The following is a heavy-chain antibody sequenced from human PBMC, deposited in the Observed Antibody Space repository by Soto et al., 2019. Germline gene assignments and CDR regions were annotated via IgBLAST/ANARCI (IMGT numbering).Heavy chain of an antibody. V-gene: IGHV1-46*01. J-gene: IGHJ4*02. CDR3: AKDRTFGPPLVRFDS. Sequence: ASVKVSCKAPGDTFTSYYMHWVRQAPGHGLEWMGVINPNGGSTRFAQKFQGRVTITADESTSTAYMELSSLRVEDTAVYYCAKDRTFGPPLVRFDSWGQGTLVTVSS. D-gene: IGHD6-6*01. CDR2: INPNGGST. CDR1: GDTFTSYY.